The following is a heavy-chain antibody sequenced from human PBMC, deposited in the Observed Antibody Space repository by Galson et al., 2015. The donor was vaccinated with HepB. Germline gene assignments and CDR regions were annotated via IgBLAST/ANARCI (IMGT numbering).Heavy chain of an antibody. V-gene: IGHV3-66*01. J-gene: IGHJ3*02. CDR3: ASSREELVPTDAFDI. D-gene: IGHD6-13*01. Sequence: SLRLSCAASGFTVSSNYMNWVRQAPGKGLEWVSVIYSGGSTYYADSVKGRFTIIRDNTKNTLYLQMNSLRAKDTAVYYCASSREELVPTDAFDIWGQGTMVTVSS. CDR2: IYSGGST. CDR1: GFTVSSNY.